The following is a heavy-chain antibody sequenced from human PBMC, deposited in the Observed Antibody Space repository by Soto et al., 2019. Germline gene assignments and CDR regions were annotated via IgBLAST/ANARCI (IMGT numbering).Heavy chain of an antibody. V-gene: IGHV1-69*02. Sequence: QVQLVQSGAEVKKPGSSVRVSCKASGDTFTFYSNNWVRQAPGLGLEWMGRINPILSMSNYAQRFQGRVTMTADKSTSTPYMELSSLRSEDTAMYYCASSYGSGYRAFDYWGQGALVTVSS. J-gene: IGHJ4*02. CDR1: GDTFTFYS. D-gene: IGHD3-10*01. CDR3: ASSYGSGYRAFDY. CDR2: INPILSMS.